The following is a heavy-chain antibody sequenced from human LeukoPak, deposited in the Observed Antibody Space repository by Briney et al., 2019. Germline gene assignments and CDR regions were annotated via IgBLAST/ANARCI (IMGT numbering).Heavy chain of an antibody. CDR1: GGSISSSNW. J-gene: IGHJ4*02. Sequence: SETLSLTCAVSGGSISSSNWWSWVRQPPGKGLGWIGEIYHSGTANYNPSLKSRVTISADKSKNQFSLKLSSVTAADTAVYYCARAPNWKHFDYWGQGTLVTVSS. CDR3: ARAPNWKHFDY. CDR2: IYHSGTA. D-gene: IGHD1-1*01. V-gene: IGHV4-4*02.